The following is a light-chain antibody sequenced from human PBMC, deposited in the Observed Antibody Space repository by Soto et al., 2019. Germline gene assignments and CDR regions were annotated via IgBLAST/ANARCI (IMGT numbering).Light chain of an antibody. V-gene: IGKV1-5*01. Sequence: DIPMTQSPSTLSASVGDRVTITCRASQSISTWLAWYQQKPGKAPKLLIYDASSLESGVPSRFSGSGSGTEFTLAISSLQPDDFATYYCQQYSGYLWTFGQGTKVEIK. CDR3: QQYSGYLWT. J-gene: IGKJ1*01. CDR1: QSISTW. CDR2: DAS.